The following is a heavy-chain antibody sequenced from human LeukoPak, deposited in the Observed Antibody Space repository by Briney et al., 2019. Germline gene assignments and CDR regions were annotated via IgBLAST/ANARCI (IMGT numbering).Heavy chain of an antibody. CDR3: AKDAQRGFDFSNSLES. Sequence: PGGSLRLSCATSGLTFSHYGMHWVRQAPGKGLEWVAVIWNDGTDKYYGDSVKGRFTISRDNSKNTVYLQMNSLRVEDTAVYYCAKDAQRGFDFSNSLESWGQGTLATVSS. J-gene: IGHJ4*02. CDR1: GLTFSHYG. CDR2: IWNDGTDK. V-gene: IGHV3-33*06. D-gene: IGHD4-11*01.